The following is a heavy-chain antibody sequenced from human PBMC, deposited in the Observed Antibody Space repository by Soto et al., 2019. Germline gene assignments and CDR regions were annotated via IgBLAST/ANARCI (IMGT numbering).Heavy chain of an antibody. J-gene: IGHJ6*02. Sequence: SETLSVTCTVSGGSIIGGGYYWIWIHQPPGKGLEWIGYIYYSGSTYYNPSLKSRVTISVDTSKNQSSLKLSSVTAADTAVYYCARDLRFRGFYGMDVWGQGTTVTVSS. CDR1: GGSIIGGGYY. CDR3: ARDLRFRGFYGMDV. CDR2: IYYSGST. D-gene: IGHD3-10*01. V-gene: IGHV4-30-4*01.